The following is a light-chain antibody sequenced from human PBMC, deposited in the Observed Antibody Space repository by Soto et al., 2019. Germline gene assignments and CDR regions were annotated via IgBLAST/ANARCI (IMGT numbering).Light chain of an antibody. CDR3: HQYNDWPGT. V-gene: IGKV3-15*01. CDR1: QSIKSD. CDR2: GGS. Sequence: EVVMTQSPVTLSVAPGEGTTLSCRASQSIKSDLAWYQQKPGQAPRLLIRGGSTRAAGIPHRFSGYGSGTEFTLTITSLQSEYFGVYYCHQYNDWPGTFGQGTKVEV. J-gene: IGKJ1*01.